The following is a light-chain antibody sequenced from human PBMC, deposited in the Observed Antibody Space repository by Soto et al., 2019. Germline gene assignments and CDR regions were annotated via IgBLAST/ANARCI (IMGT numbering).Light chain of an antibody. CDR3: QKYKNAPLP. CDR2: AAS. V-gene: IGKV1-27*01. Sequence: DIQMTQSPSSLSASVGDRVTITCRASQDISNYLAWYQQDPGKVPKLLIYAASSLQSGVPSRFSGSGSGKDFTLTISTLQPEDIATYYCQKYKNAPLPFGGGTKVDIK. J-gene: IGKJ4*01. CDR1: QDISNY.